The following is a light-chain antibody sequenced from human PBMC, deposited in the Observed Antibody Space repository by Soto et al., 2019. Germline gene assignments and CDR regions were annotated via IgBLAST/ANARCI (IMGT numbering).Light chain of an antibody. J-gene: IGKJ2*01. CDR2: GAS. V-gene: IGKV3-15*01. CDR1: QSVSSN. CDR3: QQYNNWPPIT. Sequence: EIVMTQSPATLSVSPGERATLSCRASQSVSSNLAWYQQKPGQAPRLLIYGASTRATGIPARLSGSGSGTEFTLTISSLQSEDVTVYYCQQYNNWPPITFGQGTKLEIK.